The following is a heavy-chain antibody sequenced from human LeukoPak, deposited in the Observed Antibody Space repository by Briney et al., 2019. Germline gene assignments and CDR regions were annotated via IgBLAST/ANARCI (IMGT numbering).Heavy chain of an antibody. CDR3: VRGGTVIVDSLAP. CDR1: GGSISSGGYS. D-gene: IGHD2-8*02. V-gene: IGHV4-30-2*01. CDR2: IFYSGRT. Sequence: PSETLSLTCALSGGSISSGGYSGSWIRQPPGEGLEWIVYIFYSGRTYYNPSLKSRVTISVDRFKHQFSLKLSSVTAADTAVYYCVRGGTVIVDSLAPWGQGLLVTVSS. J-gene: IGHJ5*02.